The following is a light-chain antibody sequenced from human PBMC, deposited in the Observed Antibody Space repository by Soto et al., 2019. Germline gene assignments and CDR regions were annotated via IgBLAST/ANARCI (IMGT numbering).Light chain of an antibody. CDR2: AAS. Sequence: DIQMTQSPSSLSASVGDRVTITCRASQSISSYLNWYQQKPGKAPKLLIYAASSLQSGVPSRFSGSGSGTDFTLTISSLQPEDSATYYCQQSYSTPWTFDQGTKVEIK. J-gene: IGKJ1*01. V-gene: IGKV1-39*01. CDR1: QSISSY. CDR3: QQSYSTPWT.